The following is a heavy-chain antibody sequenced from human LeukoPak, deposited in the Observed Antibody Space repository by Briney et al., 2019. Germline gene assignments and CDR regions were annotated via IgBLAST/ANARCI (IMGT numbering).Heavy chain of an antibody. V-gene: IGHV3-23*01. Sequence: GGSLRLSCAASGFTFSSYSMNWVRQAPGKGLEWVSHITASGTAMFYADSVKGRFTISRDNSKNTLYLQMNSLRAEDTAVYYCAKRPLYYYDSSVYFDYWGQGTLVTVSS. CDR3: AKRPLYYYDSSVYFDY. CDR1: GFTFSSYS. D-gene: IGHD3-22*01. J-gene: IGHJ4*02. CDR2: ITASGTAM.